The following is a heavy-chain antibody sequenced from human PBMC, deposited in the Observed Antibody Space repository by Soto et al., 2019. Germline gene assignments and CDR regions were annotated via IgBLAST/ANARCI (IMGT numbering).Heavy chain of an antibody. CDR3: IRCSSSYYYYGMDV. J-gene: IGHJ6*02. Sequence: GGSLRLSCTASGFTFGDYAMSWFRQAPGKGLEWVGFIRSKAYGGTTEYAASVKGRFTISRDDSKSIAYLQMNSLKTEDTAVYYCIRCSSSYYYYGMDVWGQGTTVTVSS. CDR2: IRSKAYGGTT. CDR1: GFTFGDYA. D-gene: IGHD6-6*01. V-gene: IGHV3-49*03.